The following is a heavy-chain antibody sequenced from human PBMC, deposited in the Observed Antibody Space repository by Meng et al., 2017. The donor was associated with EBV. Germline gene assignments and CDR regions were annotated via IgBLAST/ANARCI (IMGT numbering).Heavy chain of an antibody. J-gene: IGHJ5*02. V-gene: IGHV2-5*02. Sequence: ITLKESWTPLGKPTQNPTLTWPFSGFPLSTSGVGVGWIRQPPGKALEWLALIYWDDDKRYSPSLKSRLTITKDTSKNQVVLTMTNMDPVDTATYYCAHRRDEYSSSWYGWFDPWGQGTLVTVSS. CDR2: IYWDDDK. CDR1: GFPLSTSGVG. D-gene: IGHD6-13*01. CDR3: AHRRDEYSSSWYGWFDP.